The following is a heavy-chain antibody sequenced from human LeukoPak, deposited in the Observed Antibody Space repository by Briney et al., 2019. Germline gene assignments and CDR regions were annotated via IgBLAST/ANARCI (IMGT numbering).Heavy chain of an antibody. CDR2: ISSSGSTI. CDR1: GFTFSSYE. CDR3: AREDYGDYGAEGMDV. J-gene: IGHJ6*02. D-gene: IGHD4-17*01. V-gene: IGHV3-48*03. Sequence: GGSLRLSCAASGFTFSSYEMNWVRQAPGKGLEGVSYISSSGSTIYYADSVKGRFTISRDNAKNSLYLQMNSLRAEDTAVYYCAREDYGDYGAEGMDVWGQGTTVTVSS.